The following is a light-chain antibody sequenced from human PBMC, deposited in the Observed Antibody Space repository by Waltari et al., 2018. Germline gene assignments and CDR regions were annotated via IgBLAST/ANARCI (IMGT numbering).Light chain of an antibody. Sequence: DIQMTQSPSILSASVGDRVSITCRANQRITSSLAWYQQKPGKAPKILIYEASNLETGVPLRFSGSGSGTEFTLTISSLQPDDFATYYCQQYKSYKTFGQGTKVEIK. CDR1: QRITSS. CDR2: EAS. J-gene: IGKJ1*01. V-gene: IGKV1-5*03. CDR3: QQYKSYKT.